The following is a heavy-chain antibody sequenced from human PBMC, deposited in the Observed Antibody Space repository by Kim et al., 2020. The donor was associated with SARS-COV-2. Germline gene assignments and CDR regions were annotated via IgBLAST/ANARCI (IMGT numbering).Heavy chain of an antibody. V-gene: IGHV7-4-1*02. CDR3: ARGGSEGPGSRRGYYYYYYGMDV. CDR2: INTNTGNP. Sequence: ASVKVSCKASGYTFTSYAMNWVRQAPGQGLEWMGWINTNTGNPTYAQGFTGRFVFSLDTSVSTAYLQISSLKAEDTAVYYCARGGSEGPGSRRGYYYYYYGMDVWGQGTTVTVSS. D-gene: IGHD6-25*01. J-gene: IGHJ6*02. CDR1: GYTFTSYA.